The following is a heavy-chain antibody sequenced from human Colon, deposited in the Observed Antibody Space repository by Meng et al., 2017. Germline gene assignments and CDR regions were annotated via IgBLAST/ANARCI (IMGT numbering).Heavy chain of an antibody. V-gene: IGHV3-9*01. J-gene: IGHJ4*02. CDR1: GFTFNNYV. Sequence: GGSLRLSCAASGFTFNNYVMHWVRQAPGRGLEWVSGISGNSGRIAYADSVKGRFPISRDSAKNSLYLQMNSLINEDTALYYCAKDISTNSGYYYFDYWGQGTLVTVSS. CDR2: ISGNSGRI. CDR3: AKDISTNSGYYYFDY. D-gene: IGHD6-13*01.